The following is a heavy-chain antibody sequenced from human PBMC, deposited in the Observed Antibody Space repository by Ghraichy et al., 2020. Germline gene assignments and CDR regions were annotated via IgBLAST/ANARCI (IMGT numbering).Heavy chain of an antibody. CDR2: INHSGST. V-gene: IGHV4-34*01. D-gene: IGHD6-13*01. Sequence: SETLSLTCAVYGGSFSGYYWSWIRQPPGKGLEWIGEINHSGSTNYNPSLKSRVTISVDTSKNQFSLKLSSVTAADTAVYYCARVLSRSSSWSSLSGTKKSIFDYWGQGTLVTVSS. J-gene: IGHJ4*02. CDR3: ARVLSRSSSWSSLSGTKKSIFDY. CDR1: GGSFSGYY.